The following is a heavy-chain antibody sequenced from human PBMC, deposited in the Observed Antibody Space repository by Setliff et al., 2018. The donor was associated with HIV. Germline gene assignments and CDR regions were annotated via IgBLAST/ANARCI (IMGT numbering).Heavy chain of an antibody. CDR3: ARDLAWPGYGSYWFDP. CDR2: IYHSGST. V-gene: IGHV4-38-2*02. J-gene: IGHJ5*02. Sequence: SETLSLTCSVSGYSLSSASYWGWVRQPPGKGLEWIGEIYHSGSTNYNPSLKSRVTISVDKSKNQFSLKLSSVTAADTAVYYCARDLAWPGYGSYWFDPWGQGTLVTVSS. CDR1: GYSLSSASY. D-gene: IGHD4-17*01.